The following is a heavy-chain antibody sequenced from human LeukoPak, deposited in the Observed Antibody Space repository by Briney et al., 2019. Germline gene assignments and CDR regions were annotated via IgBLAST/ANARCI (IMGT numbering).Heavy chain of an antibody. J-gene: IGHJ4*02. CDR1: GYTFTTYY. Sequence: SVKVSCKASGYTFTTYYMHWVRQAPGQGLEWMGGIIPIFGTANYAQKFQGRVTITADESTSTAYMELSSLRSEDTAVYYCARAGVEMATIKAGFDYWGQGTLVTVSS. CDR3: ARAGVEMATIKAGFDY. D-gene: IGHD5-24*01. CDR2: IIPIFGTA. V-gene: IGHV1-69*13.